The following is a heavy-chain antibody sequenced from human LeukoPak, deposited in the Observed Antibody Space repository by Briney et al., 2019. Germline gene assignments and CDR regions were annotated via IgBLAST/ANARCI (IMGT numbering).Heavy chain of an antibody. J-gene: IGHJ4*02. V-gene: IGHV3-23*01. CDR3: AKRPLAVAAVDY. CDR1: GFTFSNYA. CDR2: VSVSGSST. Sequence: GGSLGLSCAASGFTFSNYAMIWVRQAPGRGLEWVSAVSVSGSSTYYTDSVKGRFSISRDNSKYTLYLQMNSLRAEDTAVYYCAKRPLAVAAVDYWGQGTLVTVSS. D-gene: IGHD6-19*01.